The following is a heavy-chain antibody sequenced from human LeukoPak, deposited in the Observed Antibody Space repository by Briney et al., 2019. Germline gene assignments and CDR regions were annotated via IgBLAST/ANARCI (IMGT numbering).Heavy chain of an antibody. CDR3: ARDDIVVVPAAPGYYYYGMDV. CDR2: IWYDGSNK. V-gene: IGHV3-33*01. Sequence: GGSLRLSCAASGFTFSSYGMHWVRQAPGKGLEWVAVIWYDGSNKYYADSVKGRFTISRDNSKNTVYLQMNSLRAEDTAVYYCARDDIVVVPAAPGYYYYGMDVWGQGTTVTVSS. D-gene: IGHD2-2*01. CDR1: GFTFSSYG. J-gene: IGHJ6*02.